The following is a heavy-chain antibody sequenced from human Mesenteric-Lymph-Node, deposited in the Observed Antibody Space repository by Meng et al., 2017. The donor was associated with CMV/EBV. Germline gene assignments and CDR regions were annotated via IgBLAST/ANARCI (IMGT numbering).Heavy chain of an antibody. D-gene: IGHD6-13*01. CDR3: ARGVAAAGANYFDY. CDR2: ISNDGSNK. J-gene: IGHJ4*02. Sequence: ASGSSFGSYGYGWGREAPGKGLGWVGIISNDGSNKYYADSVKGRFTISRDNSKTTLYLQMNSLRAEDTAVYYCARGVAAAGANYFDYWGQGTLVTVSS. CDR1: GSSFGSYG. V-gene: IGHV3-30*03.